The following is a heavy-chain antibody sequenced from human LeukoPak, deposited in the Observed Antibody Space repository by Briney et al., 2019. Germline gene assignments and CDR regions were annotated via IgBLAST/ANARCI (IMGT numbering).Heavy chain of an antibody. V-gene: IGHV3-21*01. D-gene: IGHD3-22*01. CDR2: ISSSSSYI. J-gene: IGHJ4*02. Sequence: PGGSLRLSCAASGFTFSSYSMNWVRQAPGKGLESVSSISSSSSYIYYADSVKGRFTISRDNAKNSLYLQMNSLRAEDTAVYYCARDRVLDYYDSSGNDYWGQGTLVTVSS. CDR1: GFTFSSYS. CDR3: ARDRVLDYYDSSGNDY.